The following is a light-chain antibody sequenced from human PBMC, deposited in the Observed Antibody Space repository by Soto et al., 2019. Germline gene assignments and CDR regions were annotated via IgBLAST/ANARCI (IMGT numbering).Light chain of an antibody. CDR2: AAS. J-gene: IGKJ5*01. CDR3: QQSYSTLSIS. CDR1: ESISRH. Sequence: DIQMTQSPSSLSASVGDRVTITCRASESISRHLNWYQQKPGKAPNLLIYAASTLQNGVPSRFSGSCSGIDFTLTISSLQPEDFATYDGQQSYSTLSISFGQGTRLEIK. V-gene: IGKV1-39*01.